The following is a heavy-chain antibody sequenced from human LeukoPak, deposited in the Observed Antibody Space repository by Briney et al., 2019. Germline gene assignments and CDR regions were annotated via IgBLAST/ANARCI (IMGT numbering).Heavy chain of an antibody. CDR3: ARGGPVGAPIGF. V-gene: IGHV4-61*08. Sequence: SETLSLTCAVSGVSISRGGYSWSWIRQPPGKGLEWIGYIYYSGSTNYNPSLKSRVTISVDTSKTQFSLKLSSVTAADTAVYYCARGGPVGAPIGFWGQGTLVTVSS. CDR2: IYYSGST. J-gene: IGHJ4*02. D-gene: IGHD1-26*01. CDR1: GVSISRGGYS.